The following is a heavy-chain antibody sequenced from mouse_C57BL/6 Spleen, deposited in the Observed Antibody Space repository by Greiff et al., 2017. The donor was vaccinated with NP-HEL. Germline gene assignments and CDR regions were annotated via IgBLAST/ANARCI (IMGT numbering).Heavy chain of an antibody. V-gene: IGHV1-85*01. CDR3: ARSGTVVGYYFDY. CDR1: GYTFTSYD. CDR2: IYPRDGST. Sequence: QVQLQQSGPELVKPGASVKLSCKASGYTFTSYDINWVKQRPGQGLEWIGWIYPRDGSTKYNEKLKGKATLTVDKSSSTAYMELHSLTSEDSAVYFCARSGTVVGYYFDYWGQGTTLTVSS. D-gene: IGHD1-1*01. J-gene: IGHJ2*01.